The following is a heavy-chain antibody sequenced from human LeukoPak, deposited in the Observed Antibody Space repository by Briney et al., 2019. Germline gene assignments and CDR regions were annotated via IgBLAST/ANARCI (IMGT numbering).Heavy chain of an antibody. CDR3: ARGCSTTNCYSPFDY. Sequence: ASVKVSCKASGYTFTDYYMHWVRQAPGQGLEWMGWINPNSGGTNYAQKFQGRVTMTRDTSISTAYMELSRLRSDDTAVYYCARGCSTTNCYSPFDYWGQGTLVTVSS. CDR1: GYTFTDYY. D-gene: IGHD2-2*01. CDR2: INPNSGGT. J-gene: IGHJ4*02. V-gene: IGHV1-2*02.